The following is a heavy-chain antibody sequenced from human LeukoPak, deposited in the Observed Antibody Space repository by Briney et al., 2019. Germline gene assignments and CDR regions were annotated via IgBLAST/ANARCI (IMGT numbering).Heavy chain of an antibody. Sequence: SVKVSCKASGYTFIDYYIHWVRQAPGQGLEWMGGIIPIFGTANYAQKFQGRVTITADESTSTAYMELSSLRSEDTAVYYCARGIAAAGTEDNWFDPWGQGTLVTVSS. CDR2: IIPIFGTA. V-gene: IGHV1-69*13. CDR3: ARGIAAAGTEDNWFDP. D-gene: IGHD6-13*01. CDR1: GYTFIDYY. J-gene: IGHJ5*02.